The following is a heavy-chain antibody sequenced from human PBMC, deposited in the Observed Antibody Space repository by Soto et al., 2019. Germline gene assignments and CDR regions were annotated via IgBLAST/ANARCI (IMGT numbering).Heavy chain of an antibody. V-gene: IGHV1-18*01. CDR1: GYTFTSYA. CDR3: SRLYDTRGYYYGF. CDR2: NSPYNGNA. D-gene: IGHD3-22*01. J-gene: IGHJ4*02. Sequence: ASVKVSCKASGYTFTSYAISWVRQAPGQGLEWIGWNSPYNGNANYAQELQGRVTMTTDTSTSTAYMELWSLRSDDTAVYYCSRLYDTRGYYYGFWGQGTLVTVSS.